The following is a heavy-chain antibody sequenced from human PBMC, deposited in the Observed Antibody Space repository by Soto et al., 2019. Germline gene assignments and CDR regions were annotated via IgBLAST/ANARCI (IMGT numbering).Heavy chain of an antibody. Sequence: ASVKVSCKASGGTFSSYAISWVRQAPGQGLEWMGGIIPIFGTANYAQKFQGRVTITADESTSTAYMELSSLRSEDTAVYYCARDPAVAGTHYFDYWGQGTLVTISS. D-gene: IGHD6-19*01. CDR2: IIPIFGTA. CDR1: GGTFSSYA. V-gene: IGHV1-69*13. CDR3: ARDPAVAGTHYFDY. J-gene: IGHJ4*02.